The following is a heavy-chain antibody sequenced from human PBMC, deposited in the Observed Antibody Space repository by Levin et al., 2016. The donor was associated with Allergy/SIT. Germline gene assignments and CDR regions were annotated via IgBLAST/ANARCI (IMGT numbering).Heavy chain of an antibody. CDR3: ARRTYDFWSGYPNWFDP. D-gene: IGHD3-3*01. Sequence: GSLRLSCTVSGGSISSSSYYWGWIRQPPGKGLEWIGSIYYSGSTYYNPSLKSRVTISVDTSKNQFSLKLSSVTAADTAVYYCARRTYDFWSGYPNWFDPWGQGTLVTVSS. V-gene: IGHV4-39*01. J-gene: IGHJ5*02. CDR1: GGSISSSSYY. CDR2: IYYSGST.